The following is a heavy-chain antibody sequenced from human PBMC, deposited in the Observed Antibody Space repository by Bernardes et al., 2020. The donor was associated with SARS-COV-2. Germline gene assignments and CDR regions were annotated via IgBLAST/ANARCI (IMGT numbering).Heavy chain of an antibody. CDR2: IIPILGIA. D-gene: IGHD6-13*01. J-gene: IGHJ4*02. V-gene: IGHV1-69*02. CDR1: GGTFSSYT. Sequence: SMKVSCKASGGTFSSYTISWVRQAPGQGLEWMGRIIPILGIANYAQKFQGRVTITADKSTSTAYMELSSLRSEDTAVYYCARGYSSSWDQDYWGQGTLVTVSS. CDR3: ARGYSSSWDQDY.